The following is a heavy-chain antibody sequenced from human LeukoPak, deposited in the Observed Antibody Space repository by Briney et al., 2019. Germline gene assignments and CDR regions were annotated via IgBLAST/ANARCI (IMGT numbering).Heavy chain of an antibody. V-gene: IGHV4-30-2*01. CDR3: ARAKDRITIFGVVIPFDY. D-gene: IGHD3-3*01. CDR1: GGSISSGGYY. CDR2: IYHSGST. J-gene: IGHJ4*02. Sequence: SETLSLTCTVSGGSISSGGYYWSWIRQPPGKGLEWIGYIYHSGSTYYNPSLKSRVTISVDRSKNQFSLKLSSVTAADTAVYYCARAKDRITIFGVVIPFDYWGQGTLVTVSS.